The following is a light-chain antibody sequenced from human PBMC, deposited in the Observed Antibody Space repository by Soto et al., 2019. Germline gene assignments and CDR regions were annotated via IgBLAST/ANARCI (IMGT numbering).Light chain of an antibody. CDR3: QQYGSSSWT. Sequence: EIVLTQSPGTLSLSPGERATLSCRASQSVSSSYLAWYQQKPGQAPRLLIYGASSRATGIPERFSGSVSGTDFSLTICRMEPEDFAVYYCQQYGSSSWTFGQGTKVEIK. V-gene: IGKV3-20*01. CDR2: GAS. CDR1: QSVSSSY. J-gene: IGKJ1*01.